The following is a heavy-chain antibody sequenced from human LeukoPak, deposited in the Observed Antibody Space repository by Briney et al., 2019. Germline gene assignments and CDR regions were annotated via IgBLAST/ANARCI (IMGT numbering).Heavy chain of an antibody. V-gene: IGHV4-34*01. J-gene: IGHJ5*02. CDR3: ARVGLRHIVVVTAIPARGWFDP. CDR1: GGSFSGYY. D-gene: IGHD2-21*02. CDR2: INHGGST. Sequence: SETLSLTCAVYGGSFSGYYRSWIRQPPGKGLGWIGEINHGGSTNYNPSLKSRVTISVDTSKNQFSLKLSSVTAADTAVYYCARVGLRHIVVVTAIPARGWFDPWGQGTLVTVSS.